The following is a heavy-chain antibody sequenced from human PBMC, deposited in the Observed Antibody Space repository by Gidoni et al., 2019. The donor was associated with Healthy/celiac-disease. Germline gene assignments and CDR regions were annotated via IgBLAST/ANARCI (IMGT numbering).Heavy chain of an antibody. V-gene: IGHV3-48*02. Sequence: EVQLVESGGGLVQPGGSLRRSCAASGFTFSSDSRNWVRQAPGKGLEWVSYISSSSSTIYYADSVQGRFTISRDNAKNSLYLQMNSLRDEDTAVYYCARVRTYYDFWSGYYPFDYWGQGTLVTVSS. D-gene: IGHD3-3*01. CDR3: ARVRTYYDFWSGYYPFDY. J-gene: IGHJ4*02. CDR1: GFTFSSDS. CDR2: ISSSSSTI.